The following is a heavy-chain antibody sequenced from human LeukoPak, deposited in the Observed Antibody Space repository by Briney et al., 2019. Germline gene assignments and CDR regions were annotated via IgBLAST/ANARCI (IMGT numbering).Heavy chain of an antibody. CDR1: GGSISSYY. V-gene: IGHV4-59*12. CDR3: ARDPVAGTDWFDP. J-gene: IGHJ5*02. D-gene: IGHD6-19*01. Sequence: PSETLSLTCTVSGGSISSYYWSWIRQPPGKGLEWIGYIYYSGSTNYNPSLKSRVTISVDTFKNQFSLKLSSVTAADTAVYYCARDPVAGTDWFDPWGQGTLVTVSS. CDR2: IYYSGST.